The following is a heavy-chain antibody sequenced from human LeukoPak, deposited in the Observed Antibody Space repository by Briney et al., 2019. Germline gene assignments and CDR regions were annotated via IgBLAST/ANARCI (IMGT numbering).Heavy chain of an antibody. J-gene: IGHJ4*02. Sequence: ASVKVSCKASGYTFTSYGISWARQAPGQGLEWMGWISAYNGNTNYAQKLQGRVTMTTDTSTSTVYMELRSLRSDDTAVYYCARDSVIVGATGFDYWGQGTLVTVSS. CDR3: ARDSVIVGATGFDY. CDR1: GYTFTSYG. V-gene: IGHV1-18*01. CDR2: ISAYNGNT. D-gene: IGHD1-26*01.